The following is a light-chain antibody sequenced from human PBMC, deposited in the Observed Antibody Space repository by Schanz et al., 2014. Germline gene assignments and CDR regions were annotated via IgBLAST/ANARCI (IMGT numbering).Light chain of an antibody. CDR3: AAWDDSLNGYVV. J-gene: IGLJ2*01. Sequence: QSVLTQPASVSGSPGQWITISCTGTSSDVGGYNYVSWFQQHAGKAPKLMIYEVSKRPSGVPDRFSGSKSGTSASLAISGLQSEDEADYYCAAWDDSLNGYVVFGGGTKLTVL. CDR1: SSDVGGYNY. V-gene: IGLV2-14*01. CDR2: EVS.